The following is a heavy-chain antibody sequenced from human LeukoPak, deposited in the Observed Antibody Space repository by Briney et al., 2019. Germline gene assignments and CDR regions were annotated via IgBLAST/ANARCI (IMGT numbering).Heavy chain of an antibody. CDR3: ARDGGEWNKNWFDP. Sequence: SETLSLTCTVSGGSISSYYWSWIRQPAGKGLEWIGRIYTSGSTNYNPSLKSRVTMSVDTSKNQFSLKLSSVTAADTAVYYCARDGGEWNKNWFDPWGRGTLVTVSS. D-gene: IGHD1/OR15-1a*01. V-gene: IGHV4-4*07. CDR1: GGSISSYY. J-gene: IGHJ5*02. CDR2: IYTSGST.